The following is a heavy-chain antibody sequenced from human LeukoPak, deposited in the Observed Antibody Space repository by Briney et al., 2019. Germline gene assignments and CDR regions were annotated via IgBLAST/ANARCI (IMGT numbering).Heavy chain of an antibody. CDR2: ISGSGGST. CDR3: AKDLELTYYGSWSYFDY. V-gene: IGHV3-23*01. D-gene: IGHD3-10*01. J-gene: IGHJ4*02. CDR1: GFTFSSYA. Sequence: GGSLRLSCAASGFTFSSYAMSWVRQAPGKGLEWVSTISGSGGSTYYADSVRGRFTTSRDNSKNTLYLQMNSLRAEDTAVYYCAKDLELTYYGSWSYFDYWGQGTLVTVSS.